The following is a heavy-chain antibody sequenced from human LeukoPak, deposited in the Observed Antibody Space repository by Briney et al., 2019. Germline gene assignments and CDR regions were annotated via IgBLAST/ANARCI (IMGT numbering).Heavy chain of an antibody. J-gene: IGHJ4*02. Sequence: RSGGSLRLSCAASGFTFSSYAMSWVRQAPGKGLEWVSAISGSGPYTFYTDSVKGRFTISRDNSKNTLYLQMNSLRVEDTAVYYCAREIKTYSSGWYYFGYWGQGTLVTVSS. V-gene: IGHV3-23*01. CDR2: ISGSGPYT. CDR1: GFTFSSYA. D-gene: IGHD6-13*01. CDR3: AREIKTYSSGWYYFGY.